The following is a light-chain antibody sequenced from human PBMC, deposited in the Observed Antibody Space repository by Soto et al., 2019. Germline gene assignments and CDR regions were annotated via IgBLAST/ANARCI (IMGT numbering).Light chain of an antibody. CDR2: GAY. CDR1: QSVGNN. CDR3: QHYNYWPPKT. Sequence: EIVMTQXXXXLXXXGXERTALSXRASQSVGNNLAWYQQKPGQAPRLLIYGAYTRATGIPARFSGSGSGTDFTLTISSLQSEDFAVYYCQHYNYWPPKTFGQGTRWIS. V-gene: IGKV3-15*01. J-gene: IGKJ1*01.